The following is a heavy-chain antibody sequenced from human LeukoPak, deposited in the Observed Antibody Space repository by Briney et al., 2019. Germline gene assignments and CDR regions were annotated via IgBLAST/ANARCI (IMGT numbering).Heavy chain of an antibody. J-gene: IGHJ5*02. D-gene: IGHD5-12*01. CDR1: GFTFSNDC. CDR2: IKRTTDGGTK. CDR3: SHLRVATSDLFDP. Sequence: AGPLKLSCAASGFTFSNDCMTWVRQAPGKGQEWVGRIKRTTDGGTKAYDAPLKGRFTISRDDSKNTLYLQMNGLNTEDTGVYYCSHLRVATSDLFDPWGQGTLVSVSS. V-gene: IGHV3-15*01.